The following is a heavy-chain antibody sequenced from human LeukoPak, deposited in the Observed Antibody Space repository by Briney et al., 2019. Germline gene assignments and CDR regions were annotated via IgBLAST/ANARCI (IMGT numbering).Heavy chain of an antibody. CDR3: AKFRGIVVVPAATSGVY. D-gene: IGHD2-2*01. V-gene: IGHV3-23*01. CDR2: ISSRGVNT. Sequence: GGSLRLSCAASGFTFSSYAMSWVRQAPGKGLGWVSAISSRGVNTNYADSVKGRFTISRDNSRNTLYPQMNSLRAEDTAGYYCAKFRGIVVVPAATSGVYWGQGTLVTVSS. J-gene: IGHJ4*02. CDR1: GFTFSSYA.